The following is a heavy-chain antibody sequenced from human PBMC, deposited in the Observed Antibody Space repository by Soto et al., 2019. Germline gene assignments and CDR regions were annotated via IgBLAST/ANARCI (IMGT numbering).Heavy chain of an antibody. CDR3: ARQDRNPNYYYYYGMDV. CDR2: IYPGDSDT. J-gene: IGHJ6*02. CDR1: GYSFTSYW. Sequence: EVQLVQSGAEVKKPGESLKISCKGSGYSFTSYWIGWVRQMPGKGLEWMGIIYPGDSDTRYSPSFQGQVTISADKSISTAYLQWSSLKASDTAMYYCARQDRNPNYYYYYGMDVWGQGTTVTVSS. V-gene: IGHV5-51*01. D-gene: IGHD1-1*01.